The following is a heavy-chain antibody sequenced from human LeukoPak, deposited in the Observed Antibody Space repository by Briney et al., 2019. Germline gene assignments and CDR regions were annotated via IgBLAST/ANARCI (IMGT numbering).Heavy chain of an antibody. D-gene: IGHD3-22*01. CDR2: MNPNSGNT. Sequence: ASVKVSCKASGYTFTSYDINWVRQATGQGLEWMGWMNPNSGNTGYAQKFQDRVTMTRNTSISTAYAELSSLRSEDTAVYYCARGMGSGSYSAAYYFDYWGQGTLVTVSS. J-gene: IGHJ4*02. CDR3: ARGMGSGSYSAAYYFDY. V-gene: IGHV1-8*01. CDR1: GYTFTSYD.